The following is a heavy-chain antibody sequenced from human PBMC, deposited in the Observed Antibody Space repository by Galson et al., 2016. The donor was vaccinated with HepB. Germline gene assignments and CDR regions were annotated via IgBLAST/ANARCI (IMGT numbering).Heavy chain of an antibody. CDR2: DSMDGRRK. CDR1: GFLFRSYG. Sequence: SLRLSCAASGFLFRSYGMHWVRQAPGKGLEWVAADSMDGRRKFYSDSVKGRFTISRDNSNNMLFLQMDSLRPDDTAVYYCAKRHEYCPPVGCSVDYWGQGTLVTVSS. CDR3: AKRHEYCPPVGCSVDY. D-gene: IGHD2/OR15-2a*01. J-gene: IGHJ4*02. V-gene: IGHV3-30*18.